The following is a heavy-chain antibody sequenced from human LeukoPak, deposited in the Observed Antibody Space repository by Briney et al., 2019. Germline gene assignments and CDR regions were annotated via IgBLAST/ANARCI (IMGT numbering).Heavy chain of an antibody. V-gene: IGHV3-48*01. CDR1: GFTFTIFG. Sequence: GALRLSFSTSGFTFTIFGLNWVRQAPGKGAGGGLFICSRSGITYYADSVQGRFTISRDNAQEPVFLPMNSLRAEDTAVYYCARGPHSGYAYYYYYYMDVWGKGTTVTVSS. CDR3: ARGPHSGYAYYYYYYMDV. CDR2: ICSRSGIT. J-gene: IGHJ6*03. D-gene: IGHD5-12*01.